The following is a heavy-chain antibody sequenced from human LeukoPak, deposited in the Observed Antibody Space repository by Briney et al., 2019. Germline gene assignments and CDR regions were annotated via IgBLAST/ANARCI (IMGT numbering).Heavy chain of an antibody. CDR2: ISYDGSNK. Sequence: GGSLRLSCAASGFTFSSYGMHWVRQAPGEGLEWVAVISYDGSNKYYADSVKGRFTIYRDNSKNTLYLQMNSLRAEDTAGYYCAKERGRTVTTRPTFDYWGQGTLVTVSS. J-gene: IGHJ4*02. D-gene: IGHD4-17*01. CDR1: GFTFSSYG. V-gene: IGHV3-30*18. CDR3: AKERGRTVTTRPTFDY.